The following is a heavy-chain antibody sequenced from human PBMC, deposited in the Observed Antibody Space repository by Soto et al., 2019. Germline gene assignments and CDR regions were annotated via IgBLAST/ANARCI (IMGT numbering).Heavy chain of an antibody. D-gene: IGHD4-4*01. CDR3: ARLRLHAKALGPRYYYGMDV. CDR2: IIPIFGTA. V-gene: IGHV1-69*13. J-gene: IGHJ6*02. CDR1: GGTFSSYA. Sequence: GASVKVSCKASGGTFSSYAISWVRQAPGQGLEWMGGIIPIFGTANYAQKFQGRVTITADESTSTAYMELSSLRSEDTAVYYCARLRLHAKALGPRYYYGMDVWGQGTTVTVSS.